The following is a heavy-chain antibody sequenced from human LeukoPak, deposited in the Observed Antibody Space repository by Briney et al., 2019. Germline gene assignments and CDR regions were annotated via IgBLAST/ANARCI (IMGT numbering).Heavy chain of an antibody. D-gene: IGHD3-10*01. V-gene: IGHV4-4*07. CDR3: ARDTYYYGSGTPFDY. CDR1: GFTFSSYW. CDR2: IYTSGST. J-gene: IGHJ4*02. Sequence: GSLRLSCAASGFTFSSYWMTWVRQPPGKGLEWIGRIYTSGSTNYNPSLKSRVTMSVDTSKNQFSLKLSSVTAADTAVYYCARDTYYYGSGTPFDYWGQGTLVTVSS.